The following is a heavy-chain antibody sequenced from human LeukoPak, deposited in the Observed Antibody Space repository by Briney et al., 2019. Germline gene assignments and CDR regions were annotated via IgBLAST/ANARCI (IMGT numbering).Heavy chain of an antibody. Sequence: GGSLRLSCAASGFTFSNYAMHWVRQAPGKRLEYVSVISSNGGSTYYANSVKGRFTISRDNSKNTLYLQMGSLRVEDMAVYYCARVLKADSGYDLFDYWGQGVLVTVSS. CDR3: ARVLKADSGYDLFDY. J-gene: IGHJ4*02. D-gene: IGHD5-12*01. CDR2: ISSNGGST. V-gene: IGHV3-64*01. CDR1: GFTFSNYA.